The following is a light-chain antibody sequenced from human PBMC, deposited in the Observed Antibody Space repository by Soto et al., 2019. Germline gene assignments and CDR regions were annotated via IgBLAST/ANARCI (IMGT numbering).Light chain of an antibody. CDR2: DNN. V-gene: IGLV1-51*01. CDR3: GTWDSSLSAVV. CDR1: SSNIGNNY. Sequence: QSVLTQPPSVSAAPGQKVTISCSGSSSNIGNNYVSWYQQLPGTAPKLLIYDNNKRPSGIPDRFSGSKSGTSATLGITGLQTGDEADYYCGTWDSSLSAVVFGGGTKLRP. J-gene: IGLJ2*01.